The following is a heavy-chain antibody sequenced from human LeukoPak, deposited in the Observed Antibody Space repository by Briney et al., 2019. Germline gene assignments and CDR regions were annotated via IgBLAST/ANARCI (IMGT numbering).Heavy chain of an antibody. CDR2: TYYRSKWYT. J-gene: IGHJ4*02. V-gene: IGHV6-1*01. CDR3: ARVSRYYFDY. CDR1: GDSVSSNSGA. D-gene: IGHD1-20*01. Sequence: SQTLSLTCAIPGDSVSSNSGAWNWIRQSPSRGLEWLGRTYYRSKWYTDYAVSVKSRITISPDTSKNQFSLQLNSVTPEDTAVYYCARVSRYYFDYWGQGTLVTVSS.